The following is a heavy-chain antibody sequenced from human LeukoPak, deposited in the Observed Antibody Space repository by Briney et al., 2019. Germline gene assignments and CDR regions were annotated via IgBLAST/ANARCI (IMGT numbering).Heavy chain of an antibody. V-gene: IGHV1-69*04. CDR1: GGTFSSYA. J-gene: IGHJ4*02. CDR3: ARDRGSYYYDSSGYYSSLDY. D-gene: IGHD3-22*01. CDR2: IIPILGIA. Sequence: ASVKVSCKASGGTFSSYAISWVRQAPGRGLEWMGRIIPILGIANYAQKFQGRVTITADKSTSTAYMELSSLRSEDTAVYYCARDRGSYYYDSSGYYSSLDYWGQGTLVTVSS.